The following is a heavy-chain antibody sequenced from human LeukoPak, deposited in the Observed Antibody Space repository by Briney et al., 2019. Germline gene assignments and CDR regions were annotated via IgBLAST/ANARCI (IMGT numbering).Heavy chain of an antibody. CDR3: ARFDYYSSGSYDASGAFDI. D-gene: IGHD3-10*01. Sequence: SQTLSLTCTVSGGSISSGDYYWSWIRQPPGKGLEWNGYIYYSGSTYYNPSLKSRVTISVDTSKNQFSLKLSSVTAADTAVYYCARFDYYSSGSYDASGAFDIWGQGTMVTVSS. CDR2: IYYSGST. CDR1: GGSISSGDYY. V-gene: IGHV4-30-4*01. J-gene: IGHJ3*02.